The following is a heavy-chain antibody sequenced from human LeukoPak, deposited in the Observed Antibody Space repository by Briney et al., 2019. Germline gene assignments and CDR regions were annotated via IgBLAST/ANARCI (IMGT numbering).Heavy chain of an antibody. CDR3: GSTKYNPSLKSRVTISVDTSKNQFSLKLSSVTAADTAVYYCARVHDYGDSEGYNWFDP. CDR1: GGSFSSYY. Sequence: SDTLSLTCTVSGGSFSSYYWSWIRQPPGKGLEWIGYIYYSGSTTNNPHLNRRVTMSVATSKNRTAYKLSTGPASDTAVYYSGSTKYNPSLKSRVTISVDTSKNQFSLKLSSVTAADTAVYYCARVHDYGDSEGYNWFDPWGQGTLVTVSS. CDR2: IYYSGST. J-gene: IGHJ5*02. D-gene: IGHD3-10*01. V-gene: IGHV4-59*07.